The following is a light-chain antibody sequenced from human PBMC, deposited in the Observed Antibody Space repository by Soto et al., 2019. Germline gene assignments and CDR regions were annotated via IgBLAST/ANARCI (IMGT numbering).Light chain of an antibody. CDR1: SSNIGSNT. J-gene: IGLJ2*01. Sequence: QSVLTQSPSASGTPGQRVTISCSGGSSNIGSNTVNWYQQLPGTAPKLLIYSNNQRPSGVPDRFSGSKSGTSASLAISGLQSEDEADYYCAAWDDSLNVVFGGGTKVTVL. CDR2: SNN. V-gene: IGLV1-44*01. CDR3: AAWDDSLNVV.